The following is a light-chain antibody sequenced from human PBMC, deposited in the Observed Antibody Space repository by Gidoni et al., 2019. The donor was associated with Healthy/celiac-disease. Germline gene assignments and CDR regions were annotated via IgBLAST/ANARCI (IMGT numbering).Light chain of an antibody. CDR2: AAS. Sequence: QGISSYLAGYQQKPGKAPKLLIYAASTLQSGVPSRFSGSGSGTDFTLTISCLQSEDFATYYCQQYYSYPTWTFXQXTKVEIK. V-gene: IGKV1-8*01. CDR1: QGISSY. J-gene: IGKJ1*01. CDR3: QQYYSYPTWT.